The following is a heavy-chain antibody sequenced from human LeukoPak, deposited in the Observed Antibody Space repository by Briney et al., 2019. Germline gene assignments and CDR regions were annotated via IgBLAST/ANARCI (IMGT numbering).Heavy chain of an antibody. CDR1: GGSISSGSYY. CDR2: IYTSGST. Sequence: SETLSLTCAVSGGSISSGSYYWSWIRQPAGKGLEWIGRIYTSGSTNYNPSLKSRVTISVDTSKNQFSLKLSSVTAADTAVYYCARDYYYGSGSYILDVWGKGTTVTISS. V-gene: IGHV4-61*02. D-gene: IGHD3-10*01. J-gene: IGHJ6*04. CDR3: ARDYYYGSGSYILDV.